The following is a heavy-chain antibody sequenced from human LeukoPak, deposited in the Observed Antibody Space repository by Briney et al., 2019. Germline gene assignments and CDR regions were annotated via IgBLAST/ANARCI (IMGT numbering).Heavy chain of an antibody. D-gene: IGHD5-18*01. V-gene: IGHV4-34*01. CDR3: ASSGSGYSYGMAFDI. CDR1: GGSFSGYY. J-gene: IGHJ3*02. CDR2: INHSGST. Sequence: SETLSLTCAVYGGSFSGYYWSWIRQPPGKGLEWIGEINHSGSTNYHPSHKSRVTISVDTSKNQFSLKLSSVTAADTAVYYCASSGSGYSYGMAFDIWGQGTMVTVSS.